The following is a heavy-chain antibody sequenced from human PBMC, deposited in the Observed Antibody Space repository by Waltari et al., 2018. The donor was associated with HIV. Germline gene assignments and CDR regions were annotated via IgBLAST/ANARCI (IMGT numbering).Heavy chain of an antibody. CDR1: GGSITNFY. CDR3: ARASVIPAARAFDS. D-gene: IGHD2-15*01. J-gene: IGHJ4*02. CDR2: VFSNGVT. Sequence: QVQLQESGPGLVKPSETLSLTCTVSGGSITNFYYNWIRQSPGKRLEWIGYVFSNGVTHYNPSLENRVTMSVDTSKSQFSLKLTSLTAADTAVYYCARASVIPAARAFDSWGRGTLVTVSS. V-gene: IGHV4-59*01.